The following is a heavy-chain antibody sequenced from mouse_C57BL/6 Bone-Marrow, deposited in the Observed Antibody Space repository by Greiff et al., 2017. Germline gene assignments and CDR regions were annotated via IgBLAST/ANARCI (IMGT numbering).Heavy chain of an antibody. CDR1: GYTFTSYW. Sequence: VQRVESGAELAKPGASVKLSCKASGYTFTSYWMHWVKQRPGQGLEWIGYINPSSGYTKYNQKFKDKATLTADKSSSTAYMQLSSLTYEDSAVYYYDTGSNYAWFAYWGQGTLVTVSA. CDR3: DTGSNYAWFAY. J-gene: IGHJ3*01. D-gene: IGHD2-5*01. CDR2: INPSSGYT. V-gene: IGHV1-7*01.